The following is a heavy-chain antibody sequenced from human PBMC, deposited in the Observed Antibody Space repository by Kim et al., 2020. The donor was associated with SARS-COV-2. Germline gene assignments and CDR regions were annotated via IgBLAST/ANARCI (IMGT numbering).Heavy chain of an antibody. CDR1: GFTFSSYG. Sequence: GGSLRLSCAASGFTFSSYGMHWVRQAPGKGLEWVAVISYDGSNKYYADSVKGRFTISRDNSKNTLYLQMNSLRAEDTAVYYCAKDVTDYYGSGSYYPGSRYVDHYYYGMDVWGQGTTVTVSS. V-gene: IGHV3-30*18. J-gene: IGHJ6*02. CDR3: AKDVTDYYGSGSYYPGSRYVDHYYYGMDV. CDR2: ISYDGSNK. D-gene: IGHD3-10*01.